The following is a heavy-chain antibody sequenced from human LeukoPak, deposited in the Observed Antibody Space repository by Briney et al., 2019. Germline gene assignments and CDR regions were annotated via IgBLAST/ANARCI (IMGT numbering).Heavy chain of an antibody. Sequence: GASVKVSCKASGYSLTTYYIHWVRQAPGQGLEWMGIINPSGGSTSYAQKFQGRVTMTRDTSTSTVSMELSSLRSEDTAVYYCARGWPGVDGYNYAFDIWGQGTRVTVSS. V-gene: IGHV1-46*01. CDR1: GYSLTTYY. D-gene: IGHD5-24*01. CDR2: INPSGGST. J-gene: IGHJ3*02. CDR3: ARGWPGVDGYNYAFDI.